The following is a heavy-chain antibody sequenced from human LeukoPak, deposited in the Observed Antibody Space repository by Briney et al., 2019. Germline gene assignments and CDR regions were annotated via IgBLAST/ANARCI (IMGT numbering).Heavy chain of an antibody. J-gene: IGHJ4*02. D-gene: IGHD2-8*01. Sequence: PGGSLRLSCAASGFTFSSYMMTWVRQAPGKGLEGVANIKQEGSEKYYVDSVKGRFTISRDNAKNSLYLQMNSLRAEDTAVYYCASLGVYSPIDYWGQGTLVTVSS. CDR1: GFTFSSYM. CDR2: IKQEGSEK. V-gene: IGHV3-7*01. CDR3: ASLGVYSPIDY.